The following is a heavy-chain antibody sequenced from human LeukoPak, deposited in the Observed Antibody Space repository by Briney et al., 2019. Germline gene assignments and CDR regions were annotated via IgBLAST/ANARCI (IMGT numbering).Heavy chain of an antibody. Sequence: GGSLRLSCAASGFTFSSCAMSWVRQAPGKGLKWVSTINDNGDGTYHADSVKGRFTISRDNSYNTVSLQMNSLRDEDTGVYYCAKGLRTGVGPYMGYHYYMDVWGKGAPVTVSS. V-gene: IGHV3-23*01. CDR2: INDNGDGT. J-gene: IGHJ6*03. CDR1: GFTFSSCA. D-gene: IGHD3-16*01. CDR3: AKGLRTGVGPYMGYHYYMDV.